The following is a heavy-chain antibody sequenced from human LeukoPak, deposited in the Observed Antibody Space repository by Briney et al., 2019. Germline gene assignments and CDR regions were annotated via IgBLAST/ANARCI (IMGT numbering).Heavy chain of an antibody. CDR1: GFTFSSYW. D-gene: IGHD1-26*01. V-gene: IGHV3-74*01. CDR3: ARGAGGRYGMDV. CDR2: INSDGSST. Sequence: PGGSLRLSCAASGFTFSSYWMHWVRQAPGKGLVWVSRINSDGSSTSYADSVKGRFTISRDNAKNTLYLQMNSLRAEDTAVYYCARGAGGRYGMDVWGQGTTVTVSS. J-gene: IGHJ6*02.